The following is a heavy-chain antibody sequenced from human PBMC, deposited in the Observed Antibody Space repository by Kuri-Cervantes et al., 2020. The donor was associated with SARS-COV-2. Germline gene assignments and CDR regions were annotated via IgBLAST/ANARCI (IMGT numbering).Heavy chain of an antibody. V-gene: IGHV3-23*01. J-gene: IGHJ4*02. CDR2: ISGSGGST. Sequence: GESLKISCAASGFTFSSYAMSWVRQAPGKGLEWVSAISGSGGSTYYADSVKGRFTISRDNSKNTPYLQMNSLRAEDTAVYYCAKTDVGWGANFDYWGQGTLVTVSS. CDR3: AKTDVGWGANFDY. D-gene: IGHD1-26*01. CDR1: GFTFSSYA.